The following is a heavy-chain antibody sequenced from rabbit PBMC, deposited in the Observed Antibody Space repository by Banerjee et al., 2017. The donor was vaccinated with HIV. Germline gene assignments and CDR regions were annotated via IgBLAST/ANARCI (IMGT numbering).Heavy chain of an antibody. J-gene: IGHJ4*01. V-gene: IGHV1S43*01. D-gene: IGHD1-1*01. CDR3: ARDLYSGSNL. Sequence: QQQLEESGGGLVKPGGTLTLTCKASGIDFSSYYRMCWVRQAPGRGLELIGIIYAGSGSAYYASWVNGRFTISSDNAQNTVDLQMNSLTAADTATYFCARDLYSGSNLWGPGTLVTVS. CDR1: GIDFSSYYR. CDR2: IYAGSGSA.